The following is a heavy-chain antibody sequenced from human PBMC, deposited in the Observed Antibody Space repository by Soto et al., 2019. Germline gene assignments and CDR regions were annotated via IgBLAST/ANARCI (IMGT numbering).Heavy chain of an antibody. J-gene: IGHJ4*02. CDR1: GFPVSYGYY. Sequence: SETLSLTCGVSGFPVSYGYYWGWIRQPTGKGLEWLGSIYQSGKTYYNPSLKSRLTLSMDTSRNEFSLRLRSVTAADTAVYFCARLYCSSVSCYNDYWGPGVLVTVSS. V-gene: IGHV4-38-2*01. CDR2: IYQSGKT. CDR3: ARLYCSSVSCYNDY. D-gene: IGHD2-2*01.